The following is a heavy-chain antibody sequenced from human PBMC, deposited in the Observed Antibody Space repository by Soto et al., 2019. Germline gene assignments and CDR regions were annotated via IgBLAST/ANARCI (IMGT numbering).Heavy chain of an antibody. J-gene: IGHJ4*02. D-gene: IGHD2-21*02. CDR2: SYWNADK. V-gene: IGHV2-5*01. CDR1: GFSLSASGVG. Sequence: QLTLKESCPTLVKPTQTLTLTCTFSGFSLSASGVGVGWIRQTPGKALEWLALSYWNADKRYSPSLPSRLTLNKDTSKNQVGLTKTNTDPVDTLTYYRAHSGGDRDYYCHYWGKGTLVTVPS. CDR3: AHSGGDRDYYCHY.